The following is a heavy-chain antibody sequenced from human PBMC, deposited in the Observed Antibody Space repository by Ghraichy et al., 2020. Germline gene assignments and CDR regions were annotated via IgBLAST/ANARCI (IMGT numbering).Heavy chain of an antibody. Sequence: SPTLSLTCTVSGYSISSGYYWGWIRQPPGEGLEWIGSIYHSGYTYYNPSLESRVTISVDTSKNHFSLQLSSVTAADTAVYYCARVRHGIYSSAWYYFDYWGQGTLVTVSS. J-gene: IGHJ4*02. CDR3: ARVRHGIYSSAWYYFDY. CDR2: IYHSGYT. D-gene: IGHD6-13*01. V-gene: IGHV4-38-2*02. CDR1: GYSISSGYY.